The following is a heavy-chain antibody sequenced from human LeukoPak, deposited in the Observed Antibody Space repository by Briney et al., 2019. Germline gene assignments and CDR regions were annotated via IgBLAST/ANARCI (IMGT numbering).Heavy chain of an antibody. CDR1: RFTFSDYG. J-gene: IGHJ4*02. Sequence: PGGSLRLSCTASRFTFSDYGMLWVRQAPGKGLEWVAFISYDGSNKYYADSVKGRFTISRDNSKNTLYLQMNSLRAEDTAVYYCAKELDYGGNSPFHYWGQGTLVTVSS. CDR2: ISYDGSNK. D-gene: IGHD4-23*01. V-gene: IGHV3-30*18. CDR3: AKELDYGGNSPFHY.